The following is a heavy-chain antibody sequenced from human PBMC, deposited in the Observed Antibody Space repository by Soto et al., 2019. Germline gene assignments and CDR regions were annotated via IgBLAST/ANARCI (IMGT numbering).Heavy chain of an antibody. CDR2: ISFDSSNK. V-gene: IGHV3-30*11. CDR1: GFSFSSYT. CDR3: ARDRLRLGELSLIGYFDY. D-gene: IGHD3-16*02. Sequence: QVQLVESGGGVVQPGRSLRLSCAGSGFSFSSYTMHWVRQAPGKGLEWVALISFDSSNKFYADSVKGRFSISRDNSKNTLYLQMHSLRPDDTALYYCARDRLRLGELSLIGYFDYWGQGTVVTVSS. J-gene: IGHJ4*02.